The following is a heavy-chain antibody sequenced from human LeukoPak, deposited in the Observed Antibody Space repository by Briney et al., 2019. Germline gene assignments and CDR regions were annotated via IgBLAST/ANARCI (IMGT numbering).Heavy chain of an antibody. CDR3: ARDAGYGNWVVDY. CDR2: ITNSGSAI. V-gene: IGHV3-48*01. D-gene: IGHD4-23*01. CDR1: GFTFSGFS. Sequence: PGGSLRLSCAASGFTFSGFSMNWVRQAPGKGLEWVSYITNSGSAIYYADSVKGRFTISRDNSKNSLYLQMNSLRPEDTAVYYCARDAGYGNWVVDYWGQGTLVTVSS. J-gene: IGHJ4*02.